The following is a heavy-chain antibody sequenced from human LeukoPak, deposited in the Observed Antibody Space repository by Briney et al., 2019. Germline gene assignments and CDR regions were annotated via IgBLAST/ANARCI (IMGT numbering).Heavy chain of an antibody. J-gene: IGHJ4*02. CDR2: IYYSGST. CDR3: ARRSYGEGWPFDY. V-gene: IGHV4-59*01. D-gene: IGHD1-26*01. Sequence: SETLSLTCTVSGGSISSYYWSWIRQPPGKGLGWMGNIYYSGSTNYNPSLKSRVTISVDTSKKQFSLKLSSVTAADTAVYYCARRSYGEGWPFDYWGQGTLVTVSS. CDR1: GGSISSYY.